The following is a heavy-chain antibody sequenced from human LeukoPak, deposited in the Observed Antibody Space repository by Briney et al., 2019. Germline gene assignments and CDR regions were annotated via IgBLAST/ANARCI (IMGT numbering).Heavy chain of an antibody. V-gene: IGHV3-30*03. J-gene: IGHJ4*02. D-gene: IGHD3-10*01. CDR1: GFGFSSYG. CDR3: ARGGPYGSGRGDYFDY. CDR2: ISYDGSKI. Sequence: PGGSLRLSCAASGFGFSSYGTHWVRQAPGKGLEWVAVISYDGSKIYYSDSVKGRFTISRDNAKNSLYLQMNSLRAEDTAVYYCARGGPYGSGRGDYFDYWGQGTLVTVSS.